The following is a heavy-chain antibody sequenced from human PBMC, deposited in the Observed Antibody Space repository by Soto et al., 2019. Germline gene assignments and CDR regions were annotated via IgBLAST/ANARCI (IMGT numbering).Heavy chain of an antibody. D-gene: IGHD2-21*02. Sequence: GGSLRLSCAASGFSFNTSGMHWVRQAPGKGLEWVAVIAFDGSQEFYGDSVRGRFTISRDNSKSTLFLQMKSLTPEDTAVYYCATKVRVTNYLYYGMDVWGQGTTVTVSS. V-gene: IGHV3-30*03. J-gene: IGHJ6*02. CDR3: ATKVRVTNYLYYGMDV. CDR1: GFSFNTSG. CDR2: IAFDGSQE.